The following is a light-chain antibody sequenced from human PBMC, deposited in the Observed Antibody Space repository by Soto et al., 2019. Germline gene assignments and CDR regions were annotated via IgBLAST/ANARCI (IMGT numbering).Light chain of an antibody. CDR1: QSISSW. CDR3: QQYKSYFRT. Sequence: DIQITQSPSTLSASVGDRVTITCRASQSISSWLAWYQQKPGKAPKLLIYQASSLQSGVPSRFSGSGAETECTRTISSLLPDDVETDFCQQYKSYFRTFGQGTKVDIK. V-gene: IGKV1-5*03. CDR2: QAS. J-gene: IGKJ1*01.